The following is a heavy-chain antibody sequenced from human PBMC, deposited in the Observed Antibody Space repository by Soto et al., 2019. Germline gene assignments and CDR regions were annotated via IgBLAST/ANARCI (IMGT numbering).Heavy chain of an antibody. CDR2: ISGSGGST. J-gene: IGHJ4*02. V-gene: IGHV3-23*01. CDR3: AKDSSYYYDSSGYPPYY. D-gene: IGHD3-22*01. CDR1: GFTFSSYA. Sequence: GGSLRLSCAASGFTFSSYAMSWVRQAPGKGLEWVSAISGSGGSTYYADSVKGRFTISRDNSKNTLYLQMNSLRAEDTAVYYCAKDSSYYYDSSGYPPYYWGQGTLVTVS.